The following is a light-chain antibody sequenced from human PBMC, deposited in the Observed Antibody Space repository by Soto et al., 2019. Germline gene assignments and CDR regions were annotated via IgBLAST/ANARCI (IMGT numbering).Light chain of an antibody. V-gene: IGLV2-14*01. J-gene: IGLJ3*02. Sequence: QSALTQPASVSGSPGQSITISCTGTFSDINTYNFVSWFRQHPGKAPKLMIYDVSSRPSGVSDRFSGSKSGKTASLTISGLQAEDEADYYCCLYTGTCWVFGGGTQLTVL. CDR3: CLYTGTCWV. CDR2: DVS. CDR1: FSDINTYNF.